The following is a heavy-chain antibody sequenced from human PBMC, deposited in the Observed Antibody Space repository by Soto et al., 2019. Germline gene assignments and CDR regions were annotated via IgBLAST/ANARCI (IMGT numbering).Heavy chain of an antibody. CDR1: GGSISSSSHY. CDR2: IYYRGSA. V-gene: IGHV4-39*01. J-gene: IGHJ4*02. Sequence: SETLSLTCIVSGGSISSSSHYWGWIRHSPGKGLDWIGSIYYRGSAYYNPSLKSRVTISVDTSKNQFSLKLRSVTAADTSVYYCARHPGIAAHFDFWGQGTLVTVSS. CDR3: ARHPGIAAHFDF. D-gene: IGHD6-13*01.